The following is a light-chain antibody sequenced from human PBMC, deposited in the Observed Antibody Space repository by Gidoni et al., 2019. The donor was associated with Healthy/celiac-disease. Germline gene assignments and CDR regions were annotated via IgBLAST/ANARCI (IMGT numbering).Light chain of an antibody. CDR2: LNSDGSP. V-gene: IGLV4-69*01. CDR1: SGHSSYA. Sequence: QLVLTPSPSASSSLGASVTLTCTLSSGHSSYAIAWHQQQHEKGPRYVMKLNSDGSPSKGDGIPDRFSGSSSGAERYLTISSLQSEDEADYYCQTWGTGIQVFGTGTKVTVL. CDR3: QTWGTGIQV. J-gene: IGLJ1*01.